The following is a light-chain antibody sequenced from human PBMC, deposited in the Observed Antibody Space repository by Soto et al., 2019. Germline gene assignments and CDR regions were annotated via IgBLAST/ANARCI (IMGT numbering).Light chain of an antibody. CDR1: QSVSSSY. Sequence: EIVSTQSPGTLSLSPGERATLSCRASQSVSSSYLAWYQQKPGQAPRLLIYGTSSRATAIPDRFSGSGSGTDFPLTISRREPEDFAVYYCQQYGSSSWTFGQGTKV. J-gene: IGKJ1*01. V-gene: IGKV3-20*01. CDR2: GTS. CDR3: QQYGSSSWT.